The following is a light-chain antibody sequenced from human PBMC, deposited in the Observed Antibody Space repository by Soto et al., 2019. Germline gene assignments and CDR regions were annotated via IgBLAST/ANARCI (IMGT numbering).Light chain of an antibody. CDR3: QKYGNFWT. CDR1: QSVDSSY. V-gene: IGKV3-20*01. J-gene: IGKJ1*01. Sequence: EIVLTQSPGTLSLSPGERATFSCRASQSVDSSYLTWYQQKPGQAPRLLIYGASNRATGIPDRFSGSGSGTDFTLTISRLEPEDFAVYYCQKYGNFWTFGQGTKVEIK. CDR2: GAS.